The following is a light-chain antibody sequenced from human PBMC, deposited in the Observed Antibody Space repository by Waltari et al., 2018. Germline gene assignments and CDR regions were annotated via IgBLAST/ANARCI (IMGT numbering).Light chain of an antibody. Sequence: DIQMTQSPSTLSASVGYRVTITCRASQGISSWVAWYQQKPGKAPKLLIYKASSLESGVPSRFSGSGSGTEFTLTISSLQPDDFATYYCQHYNSYSDTFGQGTKLEI. CDR1: QGISSW. V-gene: IGKV1-5*03. CDR2: KAS. CDR3: QHYNSYSDT. J-gene: IGKJ2*01.